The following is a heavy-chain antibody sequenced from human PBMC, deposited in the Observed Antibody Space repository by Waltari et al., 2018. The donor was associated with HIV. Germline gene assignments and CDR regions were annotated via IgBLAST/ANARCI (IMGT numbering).Heavy chain of an antibody. Sequence: EVQLVESGGGLVQPGRSLRLSCTASGFTFGDYAMSWFRQAPGKGREWVGCIRSKAYGGTTEYAASVKGRFTISRDDSRSIAYLQMNSLQTEDTDVYYCTKGRMNTDYWGQGTLVTVSS. CDR3: TKGRMNTDY. J-gene: IGHJ4*02. D-gene: IGHD2-15*01. CDR1: GFTFGDYA. CDR2: IRSKAYGGTT. V-gene: IGHV3-49*03.